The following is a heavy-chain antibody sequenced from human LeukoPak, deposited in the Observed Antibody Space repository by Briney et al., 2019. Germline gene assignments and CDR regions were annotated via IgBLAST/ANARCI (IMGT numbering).Heavy chain of an antibody. CDR3: ARVGAAMETYFDY. CDR1: GFTFSSYS. V-gene: IGHV3-21*01. CDR2: ISSSSSYI. Sequence: GGSLRLSCAASGFTFSSYSMNWVRQAPGKGLEWVSSISSSSSYIYYADSVKGRFTISRDNAKNSLYLQMNSLRAEDTAVYYCARVGAAMETYFDYWGQGTLVTASS. D-gene: IGHD5-18*01. J-gene: IGHJ4*02.